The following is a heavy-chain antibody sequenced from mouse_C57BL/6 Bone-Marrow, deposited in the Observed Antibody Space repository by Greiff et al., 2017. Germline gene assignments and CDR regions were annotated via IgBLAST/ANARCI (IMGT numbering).Heavy chain of an antibody. CDR3: TTGYVNYGFDY. Sequence: VQLQQSGAELVRPGASVKLSCTASGFNIKDDYMHWVKQRPEQGLEWIGWIDPENGDTEYASKFQGKATITADTSSNTAYLQLSSLTSEDTAVYYCTTGYVNYGFDYWGQGTTLTLSS. J-gene: IGHJ2*01. CDR1: GFNIKDDY. CDR2: IDPENGDT. V-gene: IGHV14-4*01. D-gene: IGHD2-1*01.